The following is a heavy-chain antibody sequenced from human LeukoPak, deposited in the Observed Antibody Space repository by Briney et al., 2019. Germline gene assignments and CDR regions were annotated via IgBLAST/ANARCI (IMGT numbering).Heavy chain of an antibody. D-gene: IGHD2-2*01. V-gene: IGHV1-69*05. CDR3: AREGYCSSTSCSYNWFDP. CDR2: IIPIFGTA. CDR1: GGTFSSYA. J-gene: IGHJ5*02. Sequence: SVKVSCKASGGTFSSYAISWVRQAPGEGVEWMGRIIPIFGTANYAQKFQGRVTITTEESTSTAYMELRSLRSEDTAVYYCAREGYCSSTSCSYNWFDPWGQGTLVTVSS.